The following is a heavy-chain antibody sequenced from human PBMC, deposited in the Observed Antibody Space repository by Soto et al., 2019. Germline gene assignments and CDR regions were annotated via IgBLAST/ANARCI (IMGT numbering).Heavy chain of an antibody. CDR1: GFTFSSYD. V-gene: IGHV3-13*01. Sequence: EVQLVESGGGLVQPGGSLRLSCAASGFTFSSYDMHWVRQATGKGLEWVSAIGTAGDTYYPGSVKGRFTISRENAKNSLYLQMNSLRAGDTAVYYCARGLGKLSIAVAGTGGLTFDPWGQGTLVTVSS. CDR2: IGTAGDT. J-gene: IGHJ5*02. D-gene: IGHD6-19*01. CDR3: ARGLGKLSIAVAGTGGLTFDP.